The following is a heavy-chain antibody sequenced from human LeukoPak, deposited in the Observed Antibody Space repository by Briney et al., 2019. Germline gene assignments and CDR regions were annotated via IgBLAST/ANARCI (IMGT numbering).Heavy chain of an antibody. V-gene: IGHV1-69*01. CDR1: GGTFSSYA. CDR2: IIPIFGTA. J-gene: IGHJ6*02. CDR3: AREQAPITIFGVVYYYGMDV. D-gene: IGHD3-3*01. Sequence: GSSVKVPCKASGGTFSSYAISWVRQAPGQGLEWMGGIIPIFGTANYAQKFQGRVTITADESTSTAYMELSSLRSEDTAVYYCAREQAPITIFGVVYYYGMDVWGQGTTVTVSS.